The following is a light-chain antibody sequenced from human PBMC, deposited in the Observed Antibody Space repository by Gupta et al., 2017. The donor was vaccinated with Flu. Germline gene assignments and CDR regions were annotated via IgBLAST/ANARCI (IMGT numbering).Light chain of an antibody. CDR2: QDS. Sequence: DVVMTQSPLSLPVTLGQPASISCRSSQGLVYSDGNSYLDWFQQRPGPSPRRLLYQDSYRESGVPDTFSGSGSCTNFTLKIIRGVAQDVVIYFCSQGEHWPWAFGPGTTVKIK. CDR1: QGLVYSDGNSY. V-gene: IGKV2-30*01. CDR3: SQGEHWPWA. J-gene: IGKJ1*01.